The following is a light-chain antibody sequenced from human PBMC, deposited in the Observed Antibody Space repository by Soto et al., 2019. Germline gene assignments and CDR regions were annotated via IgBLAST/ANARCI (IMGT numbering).Light chain of an antibody. J-gene: IGKJ1*01. CDR2: ATS. V-gene: IGKV3D-15*01. CDR1: QSVSSN. Sequence: EIVMTQSPATLSVSPGERATLSCRASQSVSSNLAWYQQKPGQAPRLLIFATSGRATDIPDRFSGSGSGTEFTLTISSLQSEDFAVYYCQQRSNWPWTFGQGTKVDIK. CDR3: QQRSNWPWT.